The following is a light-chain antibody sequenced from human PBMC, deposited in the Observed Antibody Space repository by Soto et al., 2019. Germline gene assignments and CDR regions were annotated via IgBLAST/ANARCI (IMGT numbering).Light chain of an antibody. CDR1: QSVGSY. V-gene: IGKV3-11*01. J-gene: IGKJ5*01. Sequence: EIVLTQSPATLSLSPGERATLSCRASQSVGSYLVWYQQKPGQAPRLLIYDAYNRATGIPARFSGSGSGTDFTLTISSLEPEDFAVYYCQQRSQWPPLFGQGTRLEMK. CDR3: QQRSQWPPL. CDR2: DAY.